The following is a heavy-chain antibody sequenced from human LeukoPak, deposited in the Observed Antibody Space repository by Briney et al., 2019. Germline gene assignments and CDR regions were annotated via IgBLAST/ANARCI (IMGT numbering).Heavy chain of an antibody. D-gene: IGHD2-21*01. CDR2: IGSSSSYT. Sequence: GGSLRLSCAASGFTFSDYYMSWIRQAPGKGLEWVSCIGSSSSYTDYADSVKGRFTISRDNAKNSLYLQMSNLRAEDTAIYYCVRGCGRASCPYYFDFWGQGALVTVFS. CDR3: VRGCGRASCPYYFDF. J-gene: IGHJ4*02. V-gene: IGHV3-11*03. CDR1: GFTFSDYY.